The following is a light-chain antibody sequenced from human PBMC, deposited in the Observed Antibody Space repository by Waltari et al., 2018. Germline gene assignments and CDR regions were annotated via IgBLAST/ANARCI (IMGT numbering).Light chain of an antibody. V-gene: IGKV1-16*02. CDR2: GAS. Sequence: DIQMTQSPSSLSASVGDRVTITCRASQGINNYLAWFQQKPGKALKSLISGASTLQSGVSSNFSGSGSGTDFTLTINSLQPEDFATYYCQQYNFYPPTFGGGTTVE. J-gene: IGKJ4*01. CDR3: QQYNFYPPT. CDR1: QGINNY.